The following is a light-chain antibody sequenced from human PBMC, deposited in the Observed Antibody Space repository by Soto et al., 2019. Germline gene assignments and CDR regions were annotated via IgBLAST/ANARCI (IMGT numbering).Light chain of an antibody. CDR1: QSVSSSY. V-gene: IGKV3-20*01. J-gene: IGKJ2*01. CDR3: HQYRSSPYS. CDR2: GAS. Sequence: EIVLTQSPGTLSLSPGERATLSCRASQSVSSSYLAWYQQKPGQAPRLLIYGASSRATGIPDRFSGSGSGRDFTLTISRREPEDFAVYYCHQYRSSPYSFGQGTKLAIK.